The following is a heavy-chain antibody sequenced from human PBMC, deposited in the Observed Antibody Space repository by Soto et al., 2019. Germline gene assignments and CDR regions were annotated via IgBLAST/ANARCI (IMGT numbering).Heavy chain of an antibody. V-gene: IGHV1-3*01. J-gene: IGHJ5*02. Sequence: ASVKVSCKASGGTFSNHFITWVRQAPGQRLEWMGWINAGNDNTKYAQKFQGRVTITRDTSASTAYMELSSLRSEDTAVYYCARLGAYYQSLDPRGPGTLVTVSS. CDR2: INAGNDNT. CDR3: ARLGAYYQSLDP. CDR1: GGTFSNHF. D-gene: IGHD2-21*01.